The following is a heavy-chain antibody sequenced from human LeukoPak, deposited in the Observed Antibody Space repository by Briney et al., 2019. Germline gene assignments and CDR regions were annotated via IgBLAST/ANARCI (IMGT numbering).Heavy chain of an antibody. CDR2: IYTSGST. V-gene: IGHV4-61*02. CDR1: GGSISSGSYY. D-gene: IGHD1-26*01. J-gene: IGHJ6*02. Sequence: SQTLSLTCTVSGGSISSGSYYWSWIRQPAGKGLEWIGRIYTSGSTNYNPSLKSRVTISVDTSKNQSSLKLSSVTAADTAVYYCARDKELPAPYYYYGMDVWGQGTTVTVSS. CDR3: ARDKELPAPYYYYGMDV.